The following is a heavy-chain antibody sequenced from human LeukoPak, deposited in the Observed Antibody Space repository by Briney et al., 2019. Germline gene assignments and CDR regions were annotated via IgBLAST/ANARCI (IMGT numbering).Heavy chain of an antibody. J-gene: IGHJ4*02. CDR1: GFSFSRYS. V-gene: IGHV3-48*01. D-gene: IGHD3-22*01. CDR3: AKDFYDSSGSRYDY. Sequence: GGSLRLSCAASGFSFSRYSMKWVRQAPGKGLEWVSYISDSSAMYYADSVKGRFTISRDNSKNTLFMQMNSLRAEDTAVYYCAKDFYDSSGSRYDYWGQGTLVTVSS. CDR2: ISDSSAM.